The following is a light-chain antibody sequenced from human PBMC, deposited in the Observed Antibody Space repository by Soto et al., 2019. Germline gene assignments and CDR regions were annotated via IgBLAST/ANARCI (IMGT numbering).Light chain of an antibody. J-gene: IGLJ1*01. V-gene: IGLV2-14*01. CDR1: SSDVGGYNY. Sequence: QSALTQPASVSGSPGQSITICCTGTSSDVGGYNYVSWYQQHPGKAPKLMIYEVSNRPSGVSNRFSGSKSGNTASLTISGLQAEDEADYYCSSYTSSSTYVFGTGTQLTVL. CDR2: EVS. CDR3: SSYTSSSTYV.